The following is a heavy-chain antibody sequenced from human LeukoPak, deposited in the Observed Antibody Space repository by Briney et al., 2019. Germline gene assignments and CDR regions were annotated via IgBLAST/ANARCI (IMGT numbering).Heavy chain of an antibody. CDR3: ARRIYYDNSGYRY. CDR1: GFTFSSYG. Sequence: GGSLRLSCAASGFTFSSYGMHWVRQAPGKGLEWVAFIRYDGSNKYYADSVKGRFTISRDNSKNTLYLQMNSLRAEDTAVYYCARRIYYDNSGYRYWGQGTLVTVSS. CDR2: IRYDGSNK. V-gene: IGHV3-30*02. J-gene: IGHJ4*02. D-gene: IGHD3-22*01.